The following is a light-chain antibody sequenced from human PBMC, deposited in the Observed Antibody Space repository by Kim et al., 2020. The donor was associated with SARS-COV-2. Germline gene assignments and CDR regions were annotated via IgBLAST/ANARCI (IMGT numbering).Light chain of an antibody. CDR1: SSDVGTYNV. CDR3: WSYAGSSTYVV. V-gene: IGLV2-23*02. Sequence: QSITISCTGTSSDVGTYNVVSWYQQHPGKVPNLMIYEVSKRPPGISNRFSGSKSGNTASLTISGLQAEDEADYYCWSYAGSSTYVVFGGGTQLTVL. J-gene: IGLJ7*01. CDR2: EVS.